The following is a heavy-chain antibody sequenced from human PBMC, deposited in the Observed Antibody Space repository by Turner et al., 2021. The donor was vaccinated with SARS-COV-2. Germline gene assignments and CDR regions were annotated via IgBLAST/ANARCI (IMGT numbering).Heavy chain of an antibody. Sequence: EVQLVESGGGLGQPGGSLRRSCSATGFRFSSYFMHWVRQAPGEGLVWVARIDSDGTTATYADSVKGRFTISRDNAMNTVSLQMNRLRAEDTAVYYCARLHTSSWYFDYWGQGTLVTVSS. CDR1: GFRFSSYF. CDR3: ARLHTSSWYFDY. V-gene: IGHV3-74*01. D-gene: IGHD6-13*01. J-gene: IGHJ4*02. CDR2: IDSDGTTA.